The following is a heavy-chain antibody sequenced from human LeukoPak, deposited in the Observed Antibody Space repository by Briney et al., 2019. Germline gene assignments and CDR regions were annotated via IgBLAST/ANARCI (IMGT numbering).Heavy chain of an antibody. Sequence: SVKVSCKASGGTFSSYAISWVRQAPGQGLEWMGGIIPIFGTANYAQKFQGRVTITADESTSTAYMELSSLRSEDTAVYYCASCLSSSWYEEEHWFVPWGQGTLVTVSS. D-gene: IGHD6-13*01. J-gene: IGHJ5*02. V-gene: IGHV1-69*13. CDR2: IIPIFGTA. CDR3: ASCLSSSWYEEEHWFVP. CDR1: GGTFSSYA.